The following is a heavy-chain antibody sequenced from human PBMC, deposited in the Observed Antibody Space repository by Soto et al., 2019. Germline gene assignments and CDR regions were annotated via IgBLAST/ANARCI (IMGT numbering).Heavy chain of an antibody. J-gene: IGHJ4*02. CDR1: GGTFSSYA. D-gene: IGHD5-18*01. CDR3: ASGRGYSYGPTEYYFDY. Sequence: SVKVSCKASGGTFSSYAISWVRQAPGQGLEWMGGIIPIFGTANYAQKFQGRVTITADESTSTAYMELSSLRSEDTAVYYCASGRGYSYGPTEYYFDYWGQGTLVTVPS. V-gene: IGHV1-69*13. CDR2: IIPIFGTA.